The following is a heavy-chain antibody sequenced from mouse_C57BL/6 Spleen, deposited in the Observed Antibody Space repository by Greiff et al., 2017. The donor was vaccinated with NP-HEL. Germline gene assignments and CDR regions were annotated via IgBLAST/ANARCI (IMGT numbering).Heavy chain of an antibody. J-gene: IGHJ2*01. D-gene: IGHD2-4*01. Sequence: VQLQQSGAELARPGASVKLSCKASGYTFTSYGISWVKQRTGQGLEWIGEIYPRSGNTYYNEKFKGKATLTADKSSSTAYMELRSLTSEDSAVYFCARCYYDYDGVFDYWGRGTTLTVSS. CDR3: ARCYYDYDGVFDY. CDR2: IYPRSGNT. CDR1: GYTFTSYG. V-gene: IGHV1-81*01.